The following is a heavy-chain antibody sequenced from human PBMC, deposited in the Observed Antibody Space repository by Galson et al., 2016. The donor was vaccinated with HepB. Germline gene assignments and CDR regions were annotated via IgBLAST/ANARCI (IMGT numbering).Heavy chain of an antibody. CDR2: SRSKADSHVT. V-gene: IGHV3-72*01. D-gene: IGHD3-10*01. J-gene: IGHJ4*02. Sequence: SLRLSCAVSGFIFSDHYMDWVRQAPGKGLEWVGRSRSKADSHVTEYAASARGRFTISRDDSKNSLYLQMNNLKTEDTAVYYCVRSYYDWGQGTLVTVSS. CDR3: VRSYYD. CDR1: GFIFSDHY.